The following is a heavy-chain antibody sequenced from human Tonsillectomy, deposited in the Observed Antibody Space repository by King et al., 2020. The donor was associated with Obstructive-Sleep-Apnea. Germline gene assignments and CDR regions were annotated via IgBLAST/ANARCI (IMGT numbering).Heavy chain of an antibody. D-gene: IGHD5-24*01. CDR3: ARVSRWLQFGADC. CDR1: GFTFSSYA. CDR2: MSHDGSYE. Sequence: VQLVESGGGVVQPGRSLRLSCAASGFTFSSYAMHWVRQAPGKGLEWVALMSHDGSYETYADSVKGRFTISRDNSKNTLYLQMNSLRAEDTAVYYCARVSRWLQFGADCWGQGTLVTVSS. V-gene: IGHV3-30*04. J-gene: IGHJ4*02.